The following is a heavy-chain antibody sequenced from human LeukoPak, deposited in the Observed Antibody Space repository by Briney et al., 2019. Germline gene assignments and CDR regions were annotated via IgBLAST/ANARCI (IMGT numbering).Heavy chain of an antibody. CDR2: ISWNRGSI. J-gene: IGHJ4*02. V-gene: IGHV3-9*01. CDR3: AKGYCSSISCHADY. CDR1: GFTFSSYA. Sequence: GGSLRLSCAASGFTFSSYAMHWVRQAPGKGLEWVSGISWNRGSIGYADSVKGRFTISRDNAKMSLYLQMNSLRAEDTALYYCAKGYCSSISCHADYWGQGTLVTASS. D-gene: IGHD2-2*01.